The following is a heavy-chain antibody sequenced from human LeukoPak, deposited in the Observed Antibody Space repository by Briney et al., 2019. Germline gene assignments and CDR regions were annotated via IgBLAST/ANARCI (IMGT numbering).Heavy chain of an antibody. V-gene: IGHV3-48*04. D-gene: IGHD1-26*01. J-gene: IGHJ4*02. CDR2: ISSSTNTI. CDR3: ATYIVGPPLDY. CDR1: GFIFSTYS. Sequence: GESLRLSCAASGFIFSTYSMNWVRQAPGKGLEGVSYISSSTNTIYYADSVKGRFTISRDNASNSFYLQLNSLRAEDTALYYCATYIVGPPLDYWGQGALVTVSS.